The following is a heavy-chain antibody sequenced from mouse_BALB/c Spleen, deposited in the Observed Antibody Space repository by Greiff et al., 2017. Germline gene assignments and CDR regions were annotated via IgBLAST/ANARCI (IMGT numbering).Heavy chain of an antibody. CDR3: ARGPLYYGNYNAMDY. CDR2: ISSGGST. D-gene: IGHD2-1*01. J-gene: IGHJ4*01. Sequence: EVQLMESGGGLVKPGGSLKLSCAASGFTFSSYAMSWVRQTPEKRLEWVASISSGGSTYYPDSVKGRFTISRDNARNILYLQMSSLRSEDTAMYYCARGPLYYGNYNAMDYWGQGTSVTVSS. V-gene: IGHV5-6-5*01. CDR1: GFTFSSYA.